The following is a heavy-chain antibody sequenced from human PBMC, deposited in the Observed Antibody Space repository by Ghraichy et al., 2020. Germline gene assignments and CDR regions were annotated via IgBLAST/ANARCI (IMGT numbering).Heavy chain of an antibody. D-gene: IGHD5-12*01. CDR3: ARDGRYDFRTHYLFDY. Sequence: GGSLRLSCAASGFTFSSYSMNWVRQAPGKGLEWVSSISSSSSYIYYADSVKGRFTISRDNAKNSLYLQMNSLRAEDTAVYYCARDGRYDFRTHYLFDYWGQGTLVTVSS. CDR2: ISSSSSYI. J-gene: IGHJ4*02. V-gene: IGHV3-21*01. CDR1: GFTFSSYS.